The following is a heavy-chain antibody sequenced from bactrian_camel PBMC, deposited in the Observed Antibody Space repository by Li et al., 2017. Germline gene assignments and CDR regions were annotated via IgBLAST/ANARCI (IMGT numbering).Heavy chain of an antibody. CDR1: GFAISKHG. D-gene: IGHD2*01. V-gene: IGHV3S37*01. CDR3: ASLTRPTAYCGGADWAKGSFRY. Sequence: HVQLVEYGGGLVQSGGSLTLTCVASGFAISKHGMSWVRRPPGKDLEYVATSNTDGRTHYRESVEGRFTISRDNAKNTLYLQMNSLQPEDTAMYYCASLTRPTAYCGGADWAKGSFRYWGQGTQVTVS. CDR2: SNTDGRT. J-gene: IGHJ6*01.